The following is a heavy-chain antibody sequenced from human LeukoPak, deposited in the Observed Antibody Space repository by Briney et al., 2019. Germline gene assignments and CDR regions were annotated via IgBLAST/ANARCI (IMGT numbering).Heavy chain of an antibody. D-gene: IGHD5-24*01. CDR3: ARSGRRWLQYVDY. CDR1: GGSFSGYY. CDR2: INHSGST. V-gene: IGHV4-34*01. Sequence: PSETLSLTCAVYGGSFSGYYWSWIRQPPGKGLEWIGEINHSGSTNYNPSLKSRVTISVDTSKNQFSLKLSSVTAADTAVYYCARSGRRWLQYVDYWGQGTLATVSS. J-gene: IGHJ4*02.